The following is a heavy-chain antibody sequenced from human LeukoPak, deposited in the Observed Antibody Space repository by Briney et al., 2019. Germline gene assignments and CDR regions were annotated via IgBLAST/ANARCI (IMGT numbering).Heavy chain of an antibody. CDR1: GGTFSSYA. J-gene: IGHJ6*03. CDR3: ARGGRGVVIDGYYYMDV. CDR2: IIPIFGTA. D-gene: IGHD3-3*01. Sequence: SVKVSCKASGGTFSSYAISWVRQAPGQGLEWMGGIIPIFGTANYAQKFQGRVTITADETTSTAYMELSSLRSEDTAVYYCARGGRGVVIDGYYYMDVWGKGTTVTVSS. V-gene: IGHV1-69*13.